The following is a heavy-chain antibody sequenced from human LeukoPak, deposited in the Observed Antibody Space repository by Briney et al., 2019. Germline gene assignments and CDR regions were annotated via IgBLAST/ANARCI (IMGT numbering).Heavy chain of an antibody. J-gene: IGHJ6*02. V-gene: IGHV1-69*01. CDR1: GGTFSSYA. CDR2: IIPIFGTA. CDR3: ATSGKAIFGVVIILPSRLDYYYGMDV. Sequence: GSSVKVSCKASGGTFSSYAISWVRQAPGQGLEWMGGIIPIFGTANYAQKFQGRVTITADESTSTAYMELSSLRSEDTAVYYCATSGKAIFGVVIILPSRLDYYYGMDVWGQGTTVTVSS. D-gene: IGHD3-3*01.